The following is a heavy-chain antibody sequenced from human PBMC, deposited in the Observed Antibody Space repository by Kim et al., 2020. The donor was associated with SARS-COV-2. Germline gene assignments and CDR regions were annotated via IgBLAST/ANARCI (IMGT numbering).Heavy chain of an antibody. CDR1: GFTFGDYG. CDR2: ISWNSGRT. CDR3: GNDYSFHSNSLSPIDF. Sequence: GGSLRLSCEGSGFTFGDYGMHWVRQVPGLGLEWMSGISWNSGRTGYADTVKGRFTISRDNAKGSLFFQMDSLRVEDTPFYFCGNDYSFHSNSLSPIDFWG. J-gene: IGHJ6*01. V-gene: IGHV3-9*01. D-gene: IGHD2-15*01.